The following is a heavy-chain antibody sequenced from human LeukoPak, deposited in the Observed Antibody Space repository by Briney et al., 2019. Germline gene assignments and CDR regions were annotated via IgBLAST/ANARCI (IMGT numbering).Heavy chain of an antibody. CDR2: INPNSGGT. V-gene: IGHV1-2*02. CDR3: ARDYGDYHFDY. Sequence: ASVKVSCKASGYTFTGYYMHWVRQAPGQGLEWMGWINPNSGGTNYAQKFQGRVTLTRDTSISTAYMELSRLRSDDTAVYYCARDYGDYHFDYWCQGTLVTVSS. CDR1: GYTFTGYY. D-gene: IGHD4-17*01. J-gene: IGHJ4*02.